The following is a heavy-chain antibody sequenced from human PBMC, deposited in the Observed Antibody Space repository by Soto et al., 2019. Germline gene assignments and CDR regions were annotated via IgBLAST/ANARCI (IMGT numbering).Heavy chain of an antibody. CDR1: GFTVSNSY. J-gene: IGHJ4*02. V-gene: IGHV3-53*01. D-gene: IGHD2-21*01. CDR3: ARGFQSSFGY. Sequence: VGSLRLSCADSGFTVSNSYMSWVRQAPGKGLEWVSVIYSGGSTYYADSVKGRFTISRDSSKNTLYLQMNSLRAEDTAVYYCARGFQSSFGYWGQGTLVTVSS. CDR2: IYSGGST.